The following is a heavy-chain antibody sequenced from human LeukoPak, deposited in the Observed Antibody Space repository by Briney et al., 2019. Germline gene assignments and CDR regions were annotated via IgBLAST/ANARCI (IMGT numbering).Heavy chain of an antibody. V-gene: IGHV3-33*05. J-gene: IGHJ6*03. CDR1: GFAFSTYG. D-gene: IGHD2-21*02. CDR2: ISFDSRYK. Sequence: GGSLRLSCAASGFAFSTYGMHWVRQAPGKGLEWVAVISFDSRYKYYADSVKGRFTISRDNAKSSLFLQMDSLRAEDTAVYYCVRASHIVVVTGIPQGYYYYMDVWGKGTTVTVSS. CDR3: VRASHIVVVTGIPQGYYYYMDV.